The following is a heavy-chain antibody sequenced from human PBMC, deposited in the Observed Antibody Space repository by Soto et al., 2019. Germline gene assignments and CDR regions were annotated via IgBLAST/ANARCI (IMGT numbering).Heavy chain of an antibody. CDR1: GFTFTSYS. D-gene: IGHD2-2*01. CDR3: AREVEGYCSSTSCVYYRMDV. Sequence: PGGSLRLSCAASGFTFTSYSMNWVRQAPGKGLEWVSYISSSDSTIYYADSVKGRFTISRDNAKSSVYLQMNSLRDEDTAVYYCAREVEGYCSSTSCVYYRMDVWGQGTTVTVSS. J-gene: IGHJ6*02. V-gene: IGHV3-48*02. CDR2: ISSSDSTI.